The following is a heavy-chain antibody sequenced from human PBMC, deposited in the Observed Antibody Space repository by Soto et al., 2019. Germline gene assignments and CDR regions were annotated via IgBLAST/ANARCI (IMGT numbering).Heavy chain of an antibody. V-gene: IGHV4-31*03. CDR2: IFHTGSA. D-gene: IGHD5-12*01. J-gene: IGHJ5*02. CDR1: GDSVSSGGYY. CDR3: ARLARTVATRWFDP. Sequence: SETLSLTCTVSGDSVSSGGYYWAWIRQRPGKGLEWIGYIFHTGSAYYSPSLKTRLTLSIDTSRGQFSLRLSSVTAADTAVYYRARLARTVATRWFDPWGQGTLVTVSS.